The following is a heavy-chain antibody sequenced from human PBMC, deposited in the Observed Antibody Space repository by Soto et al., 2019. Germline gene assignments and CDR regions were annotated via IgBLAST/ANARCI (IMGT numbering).Heavy chain of an antibody. D-gene: IGHD3-22*01. CDR2: INAGNGNT. J-gene: IGHJ4*02. Sequence: QVQLVQSGAEVKKPGASVKVSCKASGYTFTNYAMHWVRQAPGQRLEWMGGINAGNGNTKYSQQFRGRVTITRDTAVSTAYIELSSLGSEGTAVYYCARSSGYYYLEYWGQGALVTVSS. V-gene: IGHV1-3*01. CDR1: GYTFTNYA. CDR3: ARSSGYYYLEY.